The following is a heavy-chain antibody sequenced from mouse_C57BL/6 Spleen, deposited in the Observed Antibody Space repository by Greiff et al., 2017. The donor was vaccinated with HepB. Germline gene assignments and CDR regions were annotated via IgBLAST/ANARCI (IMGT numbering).Heavy chain of an antibody. CDR3: TLGDYYGSSYEGFAY. V-gene: IGHV1-5*01. J-gene: IGHJ3*01. D-gene: IGHD1-1*01. Sequence: EVKLQESGTVLARPGASVKMSCKTSGYTFTSYWMHWVKQRPGQGLEWIGAIYPGNSDTSYNQKFKGKAKLTAVTSASTAYMELSSLTTEDSAVYYCTLGDYYGSSYEGFAYWGQGTLVTVAA. CDR1: GYTFTSYW. CDR2: IYPGNSDT.